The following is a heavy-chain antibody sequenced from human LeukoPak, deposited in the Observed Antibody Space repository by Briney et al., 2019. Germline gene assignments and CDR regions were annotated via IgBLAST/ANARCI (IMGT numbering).Heavy chain of an antibody. D-gene: IGHD2-21*01. CDR1: GYTFTSYY. CDR3: ASNREYCGGDCYSYDAFDI. CDR2: INPSGGST. V-gene: IGHV1-46*01. J-gene: IGHJ3*02. Sequence: ASVKVSCKASGYTFTSYYMHWVRQSPGQGLEWMGIINPSGGSTSYAQKFQGRVTMTRDTSTSVVYMELSSLRSEDTAVYYCASNREYCGGDCYSYDAFDIWGQGTMVTVSS.